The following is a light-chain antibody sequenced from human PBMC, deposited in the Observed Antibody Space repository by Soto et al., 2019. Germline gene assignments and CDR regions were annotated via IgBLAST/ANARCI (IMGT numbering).Light chain of an antibody. Sequence: EIVLTQSPGTLSLSPGERATLSCRASQSISSSYLGWYQQKPGQAPRLVIYGASSRATGIPDRFSGSGSGTDFSLTISRLEPEDFAVDYCQQYGSSPITFGQGTRLEIK. CDR2: GAS. J-gene: IGKJ5*01. V-gene: IGKV3-20*01. CDR1: QSISSSY. CDR3: QQYGSSPIT.